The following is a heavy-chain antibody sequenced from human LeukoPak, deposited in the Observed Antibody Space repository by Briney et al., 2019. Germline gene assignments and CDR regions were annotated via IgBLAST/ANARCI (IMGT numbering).Heavy chain of an antibody. CDR3: ARRCSISCYDAFDI. D-gene: IGHD2-2*01. V-gene: IGHV4-59*01. Sequence: ASETLSLTCTVSGGSISSYYWSWIRQPPGKGLEWIGYIYYIGSTNYNPSLKSRVTISVDTSKHQFSLKLSSVTAADTAVYYCARRCSISCYDAFDIWGQGTMVTVSP. J-gene: IGHJ3*02. CDR2: IYYIGST. CDR1: GGSISSYY.